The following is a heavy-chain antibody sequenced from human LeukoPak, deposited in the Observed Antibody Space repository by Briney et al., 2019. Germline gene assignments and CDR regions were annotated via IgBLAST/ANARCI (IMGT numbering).Heavy chain of an antibody. CDR2: ISYDGSNK. CDR3: AKLPGIAAGSFDY. J-gene: IGHJ4*02. Sequence: GGSLRLSCAASGFTFSSYGMHWVRQAPGKGLEWVAVISYDGSNKYYADSVKGRFTISRDNSKNTLYLQMNSLRAEDTAVYYCAKLPGIAAGSFDYWGQGTLVTVSS. V-gene: IGHV3-30*18. D-gene: IGHD6-13*01. CDR1: GFTFSSYG.